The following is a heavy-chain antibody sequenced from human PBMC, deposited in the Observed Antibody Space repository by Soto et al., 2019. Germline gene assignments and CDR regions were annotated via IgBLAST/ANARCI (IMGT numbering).Heavy chain of an antibody. Sequence: SETLSLTCTVSGGSVSSGIYYWSWIRQPPGKGLEWIGYIYYSGSTNYNPSLKSRVTISVDTSKNQFSLKLSSVTAADTAVYYCARDSTAATKHPFDYWGQGTLVTVSS. CDR3: ARDSTAATKHPFDY. D-gene: IGHD6-13*01. CDR2: IYYSGST. CDR1: GGSVSSGIYY. V-gene: IGHV4-61*01. J-gene: IGHJ4*02.